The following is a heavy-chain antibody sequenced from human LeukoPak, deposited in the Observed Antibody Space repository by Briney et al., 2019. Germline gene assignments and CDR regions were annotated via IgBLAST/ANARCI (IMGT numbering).Heavy chain of an antibody. CDR1: GFTFSTYS. J-gene: IGHJ4*02. Sequence: PGGSLRLSCAASGFTFSTYSMNGVRQPPGKGLEWVSFFSSSSSYIYYADSVRGRFTISRDNAKNSLYLQMNSLRADDTAVYYCARDTPGYCSTTSCYGFDYWGQGTLVTVSS. CDR3: ARDTPGYCSTTSCYGFDY. D-gene: IGHD2-2*01. V-gene: IGHV3-21*01. CDR2: FSSSSSYI.